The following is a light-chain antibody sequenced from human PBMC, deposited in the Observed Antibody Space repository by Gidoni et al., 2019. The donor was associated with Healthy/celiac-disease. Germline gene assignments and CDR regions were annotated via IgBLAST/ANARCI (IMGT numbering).Light chain of an antibody. CDR1: QSISSY. V-gene: IGKV1-39*01. J-gene: IGKJ2*01. CDR3: QQSYSTPRT. CDR2: AAS. Sequence: DIQMTQSPSSLSASVGDRVTITCRVSQSISSYLHLNQQKPGKAPKLLIYAASSLQSGVPSRFSGSGSGTDFTLTIRSLQPEDFATYYCQQSYSTPRTFXQXTKLEIK.